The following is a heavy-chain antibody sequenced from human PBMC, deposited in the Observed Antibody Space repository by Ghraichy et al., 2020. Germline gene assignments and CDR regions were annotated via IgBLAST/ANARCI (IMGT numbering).Heavy chain of an antibody. CDR3: AREDFGAFDI. Sequence: GGSLRLSCAVSGFSLSNYGMHWVRQAPGKGLEWVTVIWYDAINEFYADSVKGRFTISRDISRNTLHLQMNSLRADDTALYYCAREDFGAFDIWGQGTMVTVSS. V-gene: IGHV3-33*01. CDR2: IWYDAINE. CDR1: GFSLSNYG. J-gene: IGHJ3*02. D-gene: IGHD3-3*01.